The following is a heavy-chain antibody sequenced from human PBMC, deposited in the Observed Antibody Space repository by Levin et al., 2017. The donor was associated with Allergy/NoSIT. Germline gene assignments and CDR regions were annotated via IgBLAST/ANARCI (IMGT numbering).Heavy chain of an antibody. CDR3: ARGGTNYYGSGSYSPDAFDI. V-gene: IGHV4-34*01. CDR2: INHSGST. J-gene: IGHJ3*02. Sequence: SQTLSLTCAVYGGSFSGYYWSWIRQPPGKGLEWIGEINHSGSTNYNPSLKSRVTISVDTSKNQFSLKLSSVTAADTAVYYCARGGTNYYGSGSYSPDAFDIWGQGTMVTVSS. CDR1: GGSFSGYY. D-gene: IGHD3-10*01.